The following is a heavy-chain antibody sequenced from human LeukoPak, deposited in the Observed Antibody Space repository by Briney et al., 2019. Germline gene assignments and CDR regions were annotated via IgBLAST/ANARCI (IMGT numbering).Heavy chain of an antibody. D-gene: IGHD3-16*01. V-gene: IGHV5-10-1*01. Sequence: RGASLKISCKGSGYIFTSYWISGVRELRGKGLEWRGRIDPSDYYNNYSPSFQGHVTISADKSISTAYLQWSSLKASDNAMYYCARLLTPDWFDPWRQGTLVTVSS. J-gene: IGHJ5*02. CDR1: GYIFTSYW. CDR2: IDPSDYYN. CDR3: ARLLTPDWFDP.